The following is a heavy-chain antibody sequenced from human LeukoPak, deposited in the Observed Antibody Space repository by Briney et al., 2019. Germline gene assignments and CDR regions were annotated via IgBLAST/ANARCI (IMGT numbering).Heavy chain of an antibody. J-gene: IGHJ4*02. Sequence: GGSLRLSCSASGFTFSSYAMHWVRQAPGTGLEYVSAISSNGGSTYYADSVKGRFTISRDNSKNTLYLQMSSLRAEDTVVYYCVKMAGYSSGWYHDYWGQGTLVTVSS. CDR3: VKMAGYSSGWYHDY. CDR2: ISSNGGST. CDR1: GFTFSSYA. D-gene: IGHD6-19*01. V-gene: IGHV3-64D*06.